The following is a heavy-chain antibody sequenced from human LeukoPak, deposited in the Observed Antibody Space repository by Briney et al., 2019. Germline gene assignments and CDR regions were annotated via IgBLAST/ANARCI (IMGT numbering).Heavy chain of an antibody. CDR1: EFTFTDYY. V-gene: IGHV3-11*01. D-gene: IGHD3-10*01. Sequence: GGSLRLSCAAPEFTFTDYYMSWIRQAPGKGLEWLSYISISGTTIYYTDSVKGRFTVSRDNAKNSLYLQMNSLGAEDTAVYYCARGGGYGSGSHYYFDYWGQGTVVTVSS. CDR2: ISISGTTI. CDR3: ARGGGYGSGSHYYFDY. J-gene: IGHJ4*02.